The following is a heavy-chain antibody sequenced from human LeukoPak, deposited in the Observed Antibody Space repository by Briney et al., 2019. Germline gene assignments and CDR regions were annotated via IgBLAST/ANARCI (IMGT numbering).Heavy chain of an antibody. CDR3: ASGMTTVTETDAFDI. J-gene: IGHJ3*02. CDR1: GGSFSGYY. CDR2: INHSGST. Sequence: PSETLSLTCAVYGGSFSGYYWSWIRQPPGKGLEWIGEINHSGSTNYNPSLKSRVTISVDTSKNQFSLKLSSVTAADTAVYYCASGMTTVTETDAFDIWGQGTMVTVSS. V-gene: IGHV4-34*01. D-gene: IGHD4-17*01.